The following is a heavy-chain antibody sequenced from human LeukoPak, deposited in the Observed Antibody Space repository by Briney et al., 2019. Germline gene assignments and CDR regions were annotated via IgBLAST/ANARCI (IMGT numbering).Heavy chain of an antibody. CDR3: ARTVPGYPDDYFDY. Sequence: GGSLRLSCAASGFTFSRHWMSWVRQAPGKGLERVAHMNQDGSAIYSVDSVKGRFTISRDNDKNSLYLQMNGLTVADTAVYYCARTVPGYPDDYFDYWGQGTLVTVSS. J-gene: IGHJ4*02. CDR1: GFTFSRHW. V-gene: IGHV3-7*01. CDR2: MNQDGSAI. D-gene: IGHD6-19*01.